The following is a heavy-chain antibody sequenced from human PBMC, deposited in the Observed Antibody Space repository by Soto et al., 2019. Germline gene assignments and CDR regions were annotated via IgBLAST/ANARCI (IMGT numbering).Heavy chain of an antibody. V-gene: IGHV3-30*03. D-gene: IGHD3-16*01. J-gene: IGHJ4*02. CDR1: GFTFNLFG. Sequence: QVQLVESGGGVVQPGRSLRLSCAASGFTFNLFGMHWVRQAPGKGLEWVAIISYDGSNAYYADTVKGRFTISRDNSKNTLYLQMSSLTPDDTAVHYCARDGGQGSLLDDFDYWGQGTLVSVSS. CDR3: ARDGGQGSLLDDFDY. CDR2: ISYDGSNA.